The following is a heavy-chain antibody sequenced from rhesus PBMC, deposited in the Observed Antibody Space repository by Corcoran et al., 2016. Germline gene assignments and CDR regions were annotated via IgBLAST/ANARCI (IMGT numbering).Heavy chain of an antibody. CDR2: VDPEDGEA. J-gene: IGHJ3*01. V-gene: IGHV1-111*02. Sequence: EVQLVQSGAEVKKPGASVKISCKASGYTFTDYYLHWGRQAPGKGLEWMGRVDPEDGEAIHAQTFQHSVTITADTSTDTAYMELSRLRSEDTAVYYCATGGAAGNRVAGDAFDFWGQGLRVTVSS. CDR1: GYTFTDYY. CDR3: ATGGAAGNRVAGDAFDF. D-gene: IGHD6-31*01.